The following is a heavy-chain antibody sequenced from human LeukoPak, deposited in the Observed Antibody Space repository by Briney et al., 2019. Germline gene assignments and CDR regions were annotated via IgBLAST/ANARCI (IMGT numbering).Heavy chain of an antibody. CDR2: INPSGDNT. Sequence: ASVKVSCKASGYTFTNNFMHWVRQAPGQGLEWIGIINPSGDNTWYAQKFQGRVTITADKSTSTAYMELSSLRSEDTAVYYCARTEYYYGSGSRPIRYFDYWGQGTLVTVSS. CDR3: ARTEYYYGSGSRPIRYFDY. V-gene: IGHV1-46*01. CDR1: GYTFTNNF. J-gene: IGHJ4*02. D-gene: IGHD3-10*01.